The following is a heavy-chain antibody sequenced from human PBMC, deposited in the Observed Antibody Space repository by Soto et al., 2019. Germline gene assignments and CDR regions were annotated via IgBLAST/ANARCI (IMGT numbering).Heavy chain of an antibody. Sequence: SETLSLTCTVSGFSISSGTYYWGWVRQSPGKGLEWIGTIYYSGNTYYKPSLKSRVTISIDTSKNQFSLKLNSVTAADTAVYFCARDRRTSGSFSTSSVRTEFDYWGQGSLGT. D-gene: IGHD6-6*01. V-gene: IGHV4-39*02. CDR3: ARDRRTSGSFSTSSVRTEFDY. CDR2: IYYSGNT. CDR1: GFSISSGTYY. J-gene: IGHJ4*02.